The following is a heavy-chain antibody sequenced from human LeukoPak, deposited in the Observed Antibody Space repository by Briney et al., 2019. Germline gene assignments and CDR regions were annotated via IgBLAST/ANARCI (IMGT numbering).Heavy chain of an antibody. Sequence: KPSETLSLTCTVSGGSISSYYWSWIRQPAGKGLEWIGRIYTSGSTNYNPSLKSRVTMSVDTSKNQFSLKLSSVTAADTAVYYCARGPYCSGGSCYSGAGPYYFDYWGQGTLVTVSS. CDR3: ARGPYCSGGSCYSGAGPYYFDY. CDR2: IYTSGST. D-gene: IGHD2-15*01. J-gene: IGHJ4*02. CDR1: GGSISSYY. V-gene: IGHV4-4*07.